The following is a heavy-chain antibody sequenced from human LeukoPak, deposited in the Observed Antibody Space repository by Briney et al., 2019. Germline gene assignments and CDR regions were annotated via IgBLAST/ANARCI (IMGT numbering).Heavy chain of an antibody. CDR3: ARDVGYCSSTSCYGYSNFPFDY. CDR2: IIPIFGTA. CDR1: GGTFSSYA. J-gene: IGHJ4*02. Sequence: ASVKVSRKASGGTFSSYAISWVRQAPGQGLEWMGGIIPIFGTANYAQKFQGRVTITADESTSTAYMELSSLRSEDTAVYYCARDVGYCSSTSCYGYSNFPFDYWGQGTLVTVSS. D-gene: IGHD2-2*01. V-gene: IGHV1-69*01.